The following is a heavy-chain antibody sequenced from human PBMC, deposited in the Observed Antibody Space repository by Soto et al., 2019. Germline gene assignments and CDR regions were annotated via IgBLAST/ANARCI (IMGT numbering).Heavy chain of an antibody. CDR1: GLTISGKKY. CDR3: ATWHELEHAYDV. D-gene: IGHD1-1*01. J-gene: IGHJ3*01. Sequence: DVQLVESGGGLIQPGESLRLSCAAFGLTISGKKYVAWVRQAPWKGLEWVSGLYDVDGSFYADSVRGRFTTSSDSSKTTVYLQMNDLRPDDTAVYYCATWHELEHAYDVWGQGTTVTVSS. V-gene: IGHV3-53*01. CDR2: LYDVDGS.